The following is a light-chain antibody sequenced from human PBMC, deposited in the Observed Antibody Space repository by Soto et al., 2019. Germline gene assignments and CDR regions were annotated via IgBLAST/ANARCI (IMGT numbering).Light chain of an antibody. CDR2: EVN. J-gene: IGLJ1*01. CDR3: SSYAGINNLGV. CDR1: SSDVGGYKY. V-gene: IGLV2-8*01. Sequence: QPVLTQPPSASGSPGQSVTISCTGTSSDVGGYKYVSWYQQHPGKAPKLMIFEVNKRPSWVPDRFSGSKSGNTASLTVSGLQAEDEADYYCSSYAGINNLGVFGTGTKLTV.